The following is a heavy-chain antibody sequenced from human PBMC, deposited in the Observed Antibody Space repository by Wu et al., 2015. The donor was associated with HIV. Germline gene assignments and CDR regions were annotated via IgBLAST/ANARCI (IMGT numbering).Heavy chain of an antibody. V-gene: IGHV1-2*02. Sequence: QVQLVQSGTEVRRPGASVRVSCKTSGYSFTAYYMHWVRQAPGQGLEWMGWINPNSGGTNSAQKFQGRVTMTRDTSISTAYMDINRLRSDDTAVYYCATGYCGGTICYSAAFDMWGQGTMVTVSS. CDR3: ATGYCGGTICYSAAFDM. J-gene: IGHJ3*02. CDR1: GYSFTAYY. D-gene: IGHD2-2*01. CDR2: INPNSGGT.